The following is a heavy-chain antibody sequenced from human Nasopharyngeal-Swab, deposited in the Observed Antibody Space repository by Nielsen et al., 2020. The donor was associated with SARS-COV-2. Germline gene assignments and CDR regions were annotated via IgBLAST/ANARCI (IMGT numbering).Heavy chain of an antibody. Sequence: SETLSLTCTVSGGSISSGSYYWSWIRQPAGKGLEWIGRIYTSGSTNYNPSLKSRATISVDTSKNQFSLKLSSVTAADTAVYYCARGGAYAYDFWSGYYPHYYYYMDVWGKGTTVTVSS. J-gene: IGHJ6*03. D-gene: IGHD3-3*01. CDR3: ARGGAYAYDFWSGYYPHYYYYMDV. CDR1: GGSISSGSYY. V-gene: IGHV4-61*02. CDR2: IYTSGST.